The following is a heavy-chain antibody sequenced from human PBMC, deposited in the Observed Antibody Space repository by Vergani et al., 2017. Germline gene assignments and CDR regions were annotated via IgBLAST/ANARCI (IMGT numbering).Heavy chain of an antibody. D-gene: IGHD6-13*01. V-gene: IGHV3-23*01. CDR2: ISGSGGST. CDR1: GVSISSNTYY. J-gene: IGHJ4*02. CDR3: AKDSRRYSSSWYYFDY. Sequence: VQLQQWGAGLLKPSETLSLTCTVSGVSISSNTYYWGWIRQSPEKGLEWVSAISGSGGSTYYADSVKGRFTISRDNSKNTLYLQMNSLRAEDTAVYYCAKDSRRYSSSWYYFDYWGQGTLVTVSS.